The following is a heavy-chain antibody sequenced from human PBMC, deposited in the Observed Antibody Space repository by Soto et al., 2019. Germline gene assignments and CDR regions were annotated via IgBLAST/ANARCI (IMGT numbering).Heavy chain of an antibody. D-gene: IGHD3-22*01. CDR1: GFTFRHYS. Sequence: GGSLRLSCAASGFTFRHYSMHWVRQAPGKGLEWVAYISTSSSPRYYADSVKGRFTISRDNDRKSSYREMSSLRDEDTAIYYCARDALQSYDSDRRQEGWGPGTLVTVCS. CDR2: ISTSSSPR. V-gene: IGHV3-48*02. CDR3: ARDALQSYDSDRRQEG. J-gene: IGHJ4*02.